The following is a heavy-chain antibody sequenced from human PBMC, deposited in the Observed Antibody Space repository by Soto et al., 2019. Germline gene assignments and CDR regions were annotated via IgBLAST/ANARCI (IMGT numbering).Heavy chain of an antibody. Sequence: EVQLLESGGGLVQPGGSLRLSCAASGFTFSSYAMSWVRQAPGKGLEWVSGLSGRGGNTYYADSVKGRFTISRDNSKNTLYLQMNSLRAEDTALYYCAVKAYCSGGSCYPFDYWGQGTLVTVSS. D-gene: IGHD2-15*01. V-gene: IGHV3-23*01. J-gene: IGHJ4*02. CDR1: GFTFSSYA. CDR3: AVKAYCSGGSCYPFDY. CDR2: LSGRGGNT.